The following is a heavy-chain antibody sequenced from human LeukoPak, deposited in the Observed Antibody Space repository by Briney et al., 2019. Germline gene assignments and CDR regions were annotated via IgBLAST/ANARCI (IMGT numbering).Heavy chain of an antibody. CDR2: INHSGST. V-gene: IGHV4-34*01. Sequence: SETLSLTCAAYGGSFSGYYWSWIRQPPGKGLEWIGEINHSGSTNYNPSLKSRVTISVDTSKNQFSLKLSSVTAADTAVYYCAGGIAVAGTSYWGQGTLVTVSS. CDR3: AGGIAVAGTSY. D-gene: IGHD6-19*01. J-gene: IGHJ4*02. CDR1: GGSFSGYY.